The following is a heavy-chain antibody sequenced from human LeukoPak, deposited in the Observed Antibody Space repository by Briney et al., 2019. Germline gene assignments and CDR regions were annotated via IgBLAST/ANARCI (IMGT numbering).Heavy chain of an antibody. J-gene: IGHJ4*02. V-gene: IGHV3-11*04. CDR3: ARDFFG. Sequence: GGSLRLSCAVSGFTFSDSYMSWIRQAPGKGLEWVSYITPRGGTVYYADSVKGRFTISRDNAKNSLYLQMNSLRAEDTAVYYCARDFFGWGQGTLVTVSS. CDR2: ITPRGGTV. CDR1: GFTFSDSY. D-gene: IGHD3-3*01.